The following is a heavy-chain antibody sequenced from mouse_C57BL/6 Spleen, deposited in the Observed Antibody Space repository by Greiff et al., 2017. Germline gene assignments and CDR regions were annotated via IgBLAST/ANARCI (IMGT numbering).Heavy chain of an antibody. Sequence: VQLQQSGAELVKPGASVKLSCKASGYTFTSYCMHWVKQRPGQGLEWIGMIHPNSGGTIYNEKFKSKATLTVDKSSSTAYMPLRSLTSEDSAVYYCARGAGITTGGRSLDYWGQGTTLTVSS. D-gene: IGHD1-1*01. J-gene: IGHJ2*01. V-gene: IGHV1-64*01. CDR3: ARGAGITTGGRSLDY. CDR2: IHPNSGGT. CDR1: GYTFTSYC.